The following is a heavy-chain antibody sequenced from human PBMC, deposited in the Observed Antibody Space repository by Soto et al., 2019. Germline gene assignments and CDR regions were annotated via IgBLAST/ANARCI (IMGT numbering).Heavy chain of an antibody. J-gene: IGHJ3*01. D-gene: IGHD6-19*01. CDR1: GFSLTTSGMF. V-gene: IGHV2-5*02. Sequence: QITLKESGPTLVKPTQTLTLTCTFSGFSLTTSGMFVGWIRQPPEKALEWLAVVFWDDGKHYSPSLKSRLTITKDTSKNHVFLTMTNMDPVDTATYYCARGLSARGGGSDAFDVWGQGTMVTVSS. CDR3: ARGLSARGGGSDAFDV. CDR2: VFWDDGK.